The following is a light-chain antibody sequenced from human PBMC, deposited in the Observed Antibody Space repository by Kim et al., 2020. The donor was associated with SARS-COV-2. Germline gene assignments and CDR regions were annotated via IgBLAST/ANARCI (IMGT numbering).Light chain of an antibody. V-gene: IGKV3-15*01. J-gene: IGKJ2*01. CDR3: QQYKKWPPHT. CDR2: GTS. CDR1: QNVNSN. Sequence: IVMTQSPATLSVSPEERATLSCRASQNVNSNLAWYQQRPGQAPRLLIYGTSTRATGIPARFSGSGSGTEFTLTISSLQSEDFALYYCQQYKKWPPHTFGQGTKLEI.